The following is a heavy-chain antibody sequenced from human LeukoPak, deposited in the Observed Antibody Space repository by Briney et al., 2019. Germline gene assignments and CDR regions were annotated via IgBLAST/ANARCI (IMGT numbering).Heavy chain of an antibody. J-gene: IGHJ6*03. CDR1: GFTVNSNY. V-gene: IGHV3-21*01. CDR2: ISSSSSYI. D-gene: IGHD3-3*01. CDR3: ARGSHDFWSGYEYYYYYYYMDV. Sequence: PGGSLRLSCAASGFTVNSNYMSWVRQAPGKGLEWVSSISSSSSYIYYADSVKGRFTISRDNAKNSLYLQMNSLRAEDTAVYYCARGSHDFWSGYEYYYYYYYMDVWGKGTTVTVSS.